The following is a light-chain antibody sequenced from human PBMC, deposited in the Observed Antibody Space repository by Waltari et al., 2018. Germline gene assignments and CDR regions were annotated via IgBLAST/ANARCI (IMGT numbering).Light chain of an antibody. Sequence: EIVLTQSPGTLSLSPGERATLSCRASQSGSSSDLAWSQQKPGQAPRLLIYGASSRATGIPDRFSGSGSGRDFTLTISRLEPEDFAVYYGQQYGSSPRTFGPGTKV. CDR1: QSGSSSD. V-gene: IGKV3-20*01. J-gene: IGKJ3*01. CDR3: QQYGSSPRT. CDR2: GAS.